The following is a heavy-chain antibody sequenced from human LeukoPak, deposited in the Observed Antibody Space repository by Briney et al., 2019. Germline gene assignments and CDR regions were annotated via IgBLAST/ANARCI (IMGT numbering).Heavy chain of an antibody. J-gene: IGHJ4*02. CDR3: AKGGLFRGFYYFDY. D-gene: IGHD3-10*01. CDR2: ISWNSGSI. CDR1: GFTFDDYA. Sequence: GRSLRLSCAASGFTFDDYAMHWVRQAPGKGLEWVSGISWNSGSIGYADSVKGRFTISRDNAKNSLYLQMNSLRAEDTALYYCAKGGLFRGFYYFDYWGQGTLVTVSS. V-gene: IGHV3-9*01.